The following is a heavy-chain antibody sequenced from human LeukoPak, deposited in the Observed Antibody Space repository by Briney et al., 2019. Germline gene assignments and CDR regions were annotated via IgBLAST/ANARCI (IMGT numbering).Heavy chain of an antibody. D-gene: IGHD2-21*02. CDR2: IIPILGIA. Sequence: ASVKVSCKASGGTFSSYAISWVRQAPGQGLEWMGRIIPILGIANYAQKFQGRVTITADKSTSTAYMELSSLRSEDTAVYYCARDCGGDCYAHAFDIWGQGTMVTVSS. CDR1: GGTFSSYA. J-gene: IGHJ3*02. V-gene: IGHV1-69*04. CDR3: ARDCGGDCYAHAFDI.